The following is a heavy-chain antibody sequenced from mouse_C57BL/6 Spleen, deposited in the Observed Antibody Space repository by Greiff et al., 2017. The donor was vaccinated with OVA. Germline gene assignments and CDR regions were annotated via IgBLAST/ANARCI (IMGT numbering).Heavy chain of an antibody. CDR2: IDPSDSYT. CDR1: GYTFTSYW. J-gene: IGHJ3*01. Sequence: QVQLKQPGAELVKPGASVKLSCKASGYTFTSYWMQWVKQRPGQGLEWIGEIDPSDSYTNYNQKFKGKATLTVDTSSSTAYMQLSSLTSEDSAVYYCASAAYWGQGTLVTVSA. CDR3: ASAAY. V-gene: IGHV1-50*01.